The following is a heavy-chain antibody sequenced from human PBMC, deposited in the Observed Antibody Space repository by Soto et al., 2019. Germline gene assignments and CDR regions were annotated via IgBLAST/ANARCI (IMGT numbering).Heavy chain of an antibody. V-gene: IGHV1-69*13. CDR1: GGTFSSYA. CDR2: IIPIFGTA. CDR3: ARGVGGYNHYYYYGMDV. D-gene: IGHD5-12*01. Sequence: GASVKVSCKASGGTFSSYAISWVRQAPGQGLEWMGGIIPIFGTANYAQKFQGRVTITADESTSTAYMELSSLRSEDTAVYYCARGVGGYNHYYYYGMDVWGQGTTVTVSS. J-gene: IGHJ6*02.